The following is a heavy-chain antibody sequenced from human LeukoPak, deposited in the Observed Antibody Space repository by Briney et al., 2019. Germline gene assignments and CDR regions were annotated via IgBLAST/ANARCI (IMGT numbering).Heavy chain of an antibody. J-gene: IGHJ4*02. CDR3: ARDGDYVWGSYRYSYFDY. D-gene: IGHD3-16*02. CDR2: IWYDGSNK. CDR1: GFTFSSYG. V-gene: IGHV3-33*01. Sequence: GGSLRLSCAASGFTFSSYGMHWVRQAPGKRLEWVAVIWYDGSNKYYADSVKGRFTISRDNSKNTLYLQMNSLRAEDTAVYYCARDGDYVWGSYRYSYFDYWGQGTLVTVSS.